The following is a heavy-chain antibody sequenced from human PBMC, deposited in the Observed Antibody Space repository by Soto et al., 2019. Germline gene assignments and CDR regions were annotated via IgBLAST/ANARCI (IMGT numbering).Heavy chain of an antibody. V-gene: IGHV3-30*18. J-gene: IGHJ6*02. D-gene: IGHD3-3*01. CDR2: ISYDGSNK. CDR1: GFTFSSYG. Sequence: GGSLRLSCAASGFTFSSYGMHWVRQAPGKGLEWVAVISYDGSNKYYADSVKGRFTISRDNSKNTLYLQMNSLRAEDTAVYYCAKDMKTRYDFWSGYYGVGGYYYYYYGMDVWGQGTPVTSP. CDR3: AKDMKTRYDFWSGYYGVGGYYYYYYGMDV.